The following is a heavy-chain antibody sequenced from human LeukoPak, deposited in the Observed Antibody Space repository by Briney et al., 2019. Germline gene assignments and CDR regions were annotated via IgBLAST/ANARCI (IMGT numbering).Heavy chain of an antibody. J-gene: IGHJ5*02. CDR3: ARGRPHYDFWSGYSNWFDP. CDR2: MNPNSGST. CDR1: GYTFTSYD. D-gene: IGHD3-3*01. V-gene: IGHV1-8*03. Sequence: ASVKVSCKASGYTFTSYDINWVRQATGQGLEWMGWMNPNSGSTGYAQKFQGRVTITRNTSISTAYMELSSLRSEDTAVYYCARGRPHYDFWSGYSNWFDPWGQGTLVTVSS.